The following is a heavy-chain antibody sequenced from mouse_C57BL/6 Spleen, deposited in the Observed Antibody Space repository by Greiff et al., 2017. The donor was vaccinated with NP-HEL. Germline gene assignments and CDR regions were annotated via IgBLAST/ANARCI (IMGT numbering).Heavy chain of an antibody. CDR2: IYPGDGDT. V-gene: IGHV1-82*01. J-gene: IGHJ4*01. D-gene: IGHD1-1*01. CDR3: ARSVTTVVATDYAMDY. Sequence: RVEPGASVKISCKASGYAFSSSWMNWVKQRPGKGLEWIGRIYPGDGDTNYNGKFKGKATLTADKSSSTAYMQLSSLTSEDSAVYFCARSVTTVVATDYAMDYWGQGTSVTVSS. CDR1: GYAFSSSW.